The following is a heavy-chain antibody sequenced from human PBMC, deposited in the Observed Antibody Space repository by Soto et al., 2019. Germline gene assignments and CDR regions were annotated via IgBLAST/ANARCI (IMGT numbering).Heavy chain of an antibody. CDR3: AKDPTYGGYV. Sequence: EVQLLESGGGLVQPGGSLRLSCAASGFTFNSYAMSWVRQAPGKGLEWVSTIIGSGGSTYYADSVKGRFSVSRDNSKNTLYLQMNSLRAEDTAVYYCAKDPTYGGYVGAQGSLVIVSS. CDR1: GFTFNSYA. CDR2: IIGSGGST. D-gene: IGHD4-17*01. J-gene: IGHJ4*02. V-gene: IGHV3-23*01.